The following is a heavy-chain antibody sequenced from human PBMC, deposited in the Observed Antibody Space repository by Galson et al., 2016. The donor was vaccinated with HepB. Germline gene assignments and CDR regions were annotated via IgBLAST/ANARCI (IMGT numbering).Heavy chain of an antibody. Sequence: ETLSLTCTVSGGTVRSYYWNWIRQPPGKGLEWIGNVYYSGSTNYNVSLRSRVIISVDTSNNEVYLRLTSVTAADSAVYYCARHGHGFRGNWFDPWGQGTLVTVS. J-gene: IGHJ5*02. CDR1: GGTVRSYY. CDR2: VYYSGST. D-gene: IGHD3-10*01. V-gene: IGHV4-59*08. CDR3: ARHGHGFRGNWFDP.